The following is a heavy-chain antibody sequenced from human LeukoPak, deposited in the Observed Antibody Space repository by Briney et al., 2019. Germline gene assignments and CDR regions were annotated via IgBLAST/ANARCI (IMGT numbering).Heavy chain of an antibody. Sequence: SETLSLTCTVSGGSISSSSYYWGWIRQPPGKGLEWIGTIYYSGSPNYNPSLKSRVTISVDTSKNQFSLKLSSVTAADTALYYCARASRSGGSCYRSYWGQGTLVTVSS. CDR3: ARASRSGGSCYRSY. V-gene: IGHV4-39*01. CDR2: IYYSGSP. CDR1: GGSISSSSYY. J-gene: IGHJ4*02. D-gene: IGHD2-15*01.